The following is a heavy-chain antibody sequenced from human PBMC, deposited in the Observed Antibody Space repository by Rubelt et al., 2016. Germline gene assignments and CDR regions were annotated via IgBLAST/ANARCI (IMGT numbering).Heavy chain of an antibody. Sequence: QLQLVQSGAEVKKPGASVKVSCKASGYTFTSYDINWVRQATGQGLEWMGWMNPNSGDAGYAQKFPGRVTMTRYTSTNTAYMELSSLRSEDTAVDFGARDQSPYSSDYWGQGTLVTVS. V-gene: IGHV1-8*01. CDR3: ARDQSPYSSDY. J-gene: IGHJ4*02. CDR1: GYTFTSYD. D-gene: IGHD6-13*01. CDR2: MNPNSGDA.